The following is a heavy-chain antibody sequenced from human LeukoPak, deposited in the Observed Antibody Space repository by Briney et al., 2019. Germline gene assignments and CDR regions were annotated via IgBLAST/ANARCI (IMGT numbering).Heavy chain of an antibody. D-gene: IGHD3-22*01. V-gene: IGHV4-31*03. Sequence: PSETLSLTCTVSGGSISSGGYYWSRLRQHPGKGLEWIGYIYYSGSTYYNPSLKSRVTISVDTSKNQFSLKLSSVTAADTAVYYCARGYDSSGYYFSNPFDYWGQGTLVTVSS. CDR2: IYYSGST. J-gene: IGHJ4*02. CDR1: GGSISSGGYY. CDR3: ARGYDSSGYYFSNPFDY.